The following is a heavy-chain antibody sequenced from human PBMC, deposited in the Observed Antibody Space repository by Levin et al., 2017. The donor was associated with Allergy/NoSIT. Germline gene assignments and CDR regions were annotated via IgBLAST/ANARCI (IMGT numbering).Heavy chain of an antibody. Sequence: HGESLKISCAASGFTFSSYGMHWVRQAPGKGLEWVAVIWYDGSNKYYADSVKGRFTISRDNSKNTLYLQMNSLRAEDTAVYYCARDLWLGGGAFDIWGQGTMVTVSS. J-gene: IGHJ3*02. CDR1: GFTFSSYG. CDR3: ARDLWLGGGAFDI. D-gene: IGHD5-18*01. CDR2: IWYDGSNK. V-gene: IGHV3-33*01.